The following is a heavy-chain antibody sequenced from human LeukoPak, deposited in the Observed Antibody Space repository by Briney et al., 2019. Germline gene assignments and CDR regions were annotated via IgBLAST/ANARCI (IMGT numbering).Heavy chain of an antibody. CDR1: GGSISSYY. V-gene: IGHV4-59*01. D-gene: IGHD5-24*01. CDR3: ARGDGYNLAKFDY. J-gene: IGHJ4*02. Sequence: SETLSLTCTVSGGSISSYYWSWIRQPPGKGLEWIGYIYYSGSTNYNPSLKSRVTISVDTSKNQFSLKLSSVTAADTAVYYCARGDGYNLAKFDYWGQGTLVTVSS. CDR2: IYYSGST.